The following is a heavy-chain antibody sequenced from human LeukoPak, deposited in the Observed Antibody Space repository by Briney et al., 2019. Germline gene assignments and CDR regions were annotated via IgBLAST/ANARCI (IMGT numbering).Heavy chain of an antibody. V-gene: IGHV3-30*18. CDR2: ISFDGNNK. Sequence: GGSLRLSCEASGFTFTSYGLHWVRQTPGKGLEWVAVISFDGNNKLYADSVKGRFTISRDSSKNTLYLQLNSLTAEDTALYSCAKDLGFGGDYYGMDVWGKGTTVTVSS. CDR1: GFTFTSYG. J-gene: IGHJ6*04. CDR3: AKDLGFGGDYYGMDV. D-gene: IGHD3-10*01.